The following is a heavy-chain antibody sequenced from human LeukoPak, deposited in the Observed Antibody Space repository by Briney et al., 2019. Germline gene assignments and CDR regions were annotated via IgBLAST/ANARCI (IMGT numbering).Heavy chain of an antibody. CDR3: ARDRRESSGWYFDY. J-gene: IGHJ4*02. CDR2: IKQDGSEK. V-gene: IGHV3-7*01. D-gene: IGHD6-19*01. Sequence: PGGSLRLSCAASGFTFSSYWMSWVRQAPGKGLEWVANIKQDGSEKYYVDSVKGRFTISRDNAKNSLYLQMNSPRAEDTAVYYCARDRRESSGWYFDYWGQGTLVTVSS. CDR1: GFTFSSYW.